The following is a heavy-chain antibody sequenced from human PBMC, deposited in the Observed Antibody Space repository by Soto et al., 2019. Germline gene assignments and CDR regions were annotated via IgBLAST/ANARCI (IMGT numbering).Heavy chain of an antibody. CDR3: ARAPRGGVIIVITWAQIDY. Sequence: GGAVKGSCKAFRYTFTHYYMHRVRQSPGQRLQWMGWINPNSGVTKFPQKFQGRVIMTRDTSTSTVYMELSSLRSEDTAIYYCARAPRGGVIIVITWAQIDYWGQGTLVTVSS. CDR1: RYTFTHYY. D-gene: IGHD3-10*01. J-gene: IGHJ4*02. CDR2: INPNSGVT. V-gene: IGHV1-2*02.